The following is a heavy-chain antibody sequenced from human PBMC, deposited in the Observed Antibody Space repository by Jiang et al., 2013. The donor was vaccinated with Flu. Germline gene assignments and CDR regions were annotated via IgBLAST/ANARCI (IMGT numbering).Heavy chain of an antibody. J-gene: IGHJ6*02. CDR2: MNPDSGNR. V-gene: IGHV1-8*01. Sequence: GAEVKKPGASVKVSCKASGYTFTSYHIHWVRQVTGQGLEWMGWMNPDSGNRGYAQKFQDRATLTSNTSTTTVYMELSSLKLEDTAVYYCAKWGGMGATIGGGMDVWGQGTTVTVS. CDR1: GYTFTSYH. CDR3: AKWGGMGATIGGGMDV. D-gene: IGHD1-26*01.